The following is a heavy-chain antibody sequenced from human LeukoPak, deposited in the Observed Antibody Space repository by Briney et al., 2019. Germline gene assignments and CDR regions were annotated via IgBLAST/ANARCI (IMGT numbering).Heavy chain of an antibody. J-gene: IGHJ4*02. V-gene: IGHV4-34*01. CDR1: GGSFSGYY. CDR2: ISRRGNT. CDR3: ARHGEYYFDY. Sequence: SETLSLTCAVYGGSFSGYYWSWIRQPPGKGLEWIGQISRRGNTNYNPSLKSRVTISVDTSKNQLSLKLSTVTAADTALYYCARHGEYYFDYWGQGALVTVSS. D-gene: IGHD3-10*01.